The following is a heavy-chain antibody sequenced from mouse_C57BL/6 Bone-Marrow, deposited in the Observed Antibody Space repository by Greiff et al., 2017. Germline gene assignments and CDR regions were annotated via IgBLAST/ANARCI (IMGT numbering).Heavy chain of an antibody. CDR1: GYTFTDYE. D-gene: IGHD1-1*01. Sequence: VQLQQSGAELVRPGASVTLSCKASGYTFTDYEMHWVKQTPVHGLEWIGAIDPETGGTAYNQKFKGKAILTADKSSSTAYMELRSLTSEDSAVYYCTRRRYYYGSSPFAYWGQGTLVTVSA. V-gene: IGHV1-15*01. CDR3: TRRRYYYGSSPFAY. CDR2: IDPETGGT. J-gene: IGHJ3*01.